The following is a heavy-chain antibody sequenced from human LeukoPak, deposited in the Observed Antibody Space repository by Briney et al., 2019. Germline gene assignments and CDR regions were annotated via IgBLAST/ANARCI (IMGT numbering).Heavy chain of an antibody. CDR1: GYTFSGYY. J-gene: IGHJ4*02. CDR3: ARGSRRELLALSIDY. Sequence: ASVKVSCKASGYTFSGYYMHWVRRAPGQGLEWMGWINPNSGGTDYAQKFQGRVTMTRDTSITTAYMELSRLRSDDTAVYYCARGSRRELLALSIDYWGQGTLVTVSS. D-gene: IGHD1-26*01. V-gene: IGHV1-2*02. CDR2: INPNSGGT.